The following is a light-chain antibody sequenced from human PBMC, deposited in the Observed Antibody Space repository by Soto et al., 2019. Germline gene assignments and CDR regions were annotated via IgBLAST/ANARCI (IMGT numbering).Light chain of an antibody. Sequence: EIVWTQSPATLSLSPGERATLSCRASQSVSSYLAWYQQKPGQAPRLLIYDASNRATGIPARFSASGSGTDFTLTISSLEPEDFAVYYCQQRSNWPPFTFGGGTKVDIK. J-gene: IGKJ4*01. CDR1: QSVSSY. V-gene: IGKV3-11*01. CDR2: DAS. CDR3: QQRSNWPPFT.